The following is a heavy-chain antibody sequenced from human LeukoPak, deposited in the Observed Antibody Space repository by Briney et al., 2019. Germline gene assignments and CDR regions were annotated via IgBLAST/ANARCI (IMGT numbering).Heavy chain of an antibody. D-gene: IGHD6-19*01. CDR2: IYSGGRT. J-gene: IGHJ4*02. CDR1: GFTINSNY. CDR3: ARGIVVAGSVDY. Sequence: PGGSLTLSCIASGFTINSNYINWVRQAPGKGLEWVSVIYSGGRTYYADSVKGRFTISRDNSKNSLYLQMNSLRVEDTAVYYCARGIVVAGSVDYWGQGTLVTVSS. V-gene: IGHV3-66*01.